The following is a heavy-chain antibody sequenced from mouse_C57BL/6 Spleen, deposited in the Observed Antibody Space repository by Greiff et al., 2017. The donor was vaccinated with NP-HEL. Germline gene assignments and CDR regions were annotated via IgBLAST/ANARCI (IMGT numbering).Heavy chain of an antibody. Sequence: VQLQQSGAELVRPGASVKLSCKASGYTFTDYYINWVKQRPGQGLEWIARIYPGSGNTYYNEKFKGKATLTAEKSSSTAYMQLSSLTSEDSAVYFCAREVYYYGSSYYWYFDVWGTGTTVTVSS. J-gene: IGHJ1*03. D-gene: IGHD1-1*01. CDR2: IYPGSGNT. CDR3: AREVYYYGSSYYWYFDV. V-gene: IGHV1-76*01. CDR1: GYTFTDYY.